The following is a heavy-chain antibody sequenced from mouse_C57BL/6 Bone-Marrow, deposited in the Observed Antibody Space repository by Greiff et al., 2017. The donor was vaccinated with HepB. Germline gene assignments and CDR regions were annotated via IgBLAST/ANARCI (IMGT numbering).Heavy chain of an antibody. CDR2: ISYDGSN. J-gene: IGHJ1*03. CDR3: ARGGYYGSKDWYFDV. D-gene: IGHD1-1*01. Sequence: EVQRVESGPGLVKPSQSLSLTCSVTGYSITSGYYWNWIRQFPGNKLEWMGYISYDGSNNYNPSLKNRISITRDTSKNQFFLKLNSVTTEDTATYYCARGGYYGSKDWYFDVWGTGTTVTVSS. CDR1: GYSITSGYY. V-gene: IGHV3-6*01.